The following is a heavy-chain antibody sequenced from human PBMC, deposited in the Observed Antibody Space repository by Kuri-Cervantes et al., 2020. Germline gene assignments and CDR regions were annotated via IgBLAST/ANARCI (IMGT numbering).Heavy chain of an antibody. D-gene: IGHD6-6*01. CDR2: ISWNSGSI. CDR1: GFTFDDYA. J-gene: IGHJ4*02. Sequence: GGSLRLSCAASGFTFDDYAMHWVRQAPGKGLEWVSGISWNSGSIGYADSVKGRFTISRDNAKNSLYLQMNSLRAEDTAIFYCARIGYSSSSLDYWGQGSLVTVS. CDR3: ARIGYSSSSLDY. V-gene: IGHV3-9*01.